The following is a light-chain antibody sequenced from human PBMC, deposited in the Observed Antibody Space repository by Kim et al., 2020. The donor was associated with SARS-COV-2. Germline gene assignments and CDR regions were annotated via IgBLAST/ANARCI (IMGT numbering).Light chain of an antibody. CDR1: QSISSY. CDR2: AAS. CDR3: QQSYSTLVT. J-gene: IGKJ1*01. V-gene: IGKV1-39*01. Sequence: DIQMTQSPSSLSASVGDRVTITCRASQSISSYLNWYQQKPGKVPKLLIYAASSLQSGVPSRFSGSGSGTDFTLTISSLQPEDFATYYCQQSYSTLVTFGQGTKVDIK.